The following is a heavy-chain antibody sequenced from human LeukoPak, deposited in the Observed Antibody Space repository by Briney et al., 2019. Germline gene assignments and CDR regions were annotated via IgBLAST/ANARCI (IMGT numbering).Heavy chain of an antibody. D-gene: IGHD5/OR15-5a*01. CDR2: IYYSGST. Sequence: PSQTLSLTCTVSGGSISSGGYYWSWIRQHPGKGLAWIGYIYYSGSTYYNPSLKSRVTISVDTSKNQFSLKLSSVTAADTAVYYCARSSTINWYFDLWGRGTLVTVSS. CDR3: ARSSTINWYFDL. J-gene: IGHJ2*01. V-gene: IGHV4-31*03. CDR1: GGSISSGGYY.